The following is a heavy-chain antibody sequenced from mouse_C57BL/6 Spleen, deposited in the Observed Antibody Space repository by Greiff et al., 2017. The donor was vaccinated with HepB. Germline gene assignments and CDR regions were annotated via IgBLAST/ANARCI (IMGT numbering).Heavy chain of an antibody. V-gene: IGHV3-6*01. CDR2: ISYDGSN. Sequence: ESGPGLVKPSQSLSLTCSVTGYSITSGYYWNWIRQFPGNKLEWMGYISYDGSNNYNPSLKNRISITRDTSKNQFFLKLNSVTTEDTATYYCAIEDYDGYYYAMDYWGQGTSVTVSS. CDR3: AIEDYDGYYYAMDY. J-gene: IGHJ4*01. CDR1: GYSITSGYY. D-gene: IGHD2-3*01.